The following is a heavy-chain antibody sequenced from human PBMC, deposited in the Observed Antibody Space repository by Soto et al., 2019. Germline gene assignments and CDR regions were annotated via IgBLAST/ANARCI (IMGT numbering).Heavy chain of an antibody. CDR1: GFTFSTFN. V-gene: IGHV3-48*01. D-gene: IGHD6-6*01. J-gene: IGHJ6*03. CDR3: ARDQQLVRSYYYFYYMDV. CDR2: ISSSSSTI. Sequence: PGGSLRLSCAASGFTFSTFNMNWVRQAPGKGLEWVSYISSSSSTIYYADSVKGRFTISRGNAKNSLYLQMNSLRAEDTAVYYCARDQQLVRSYYYFYYMDVWGKGTTVTVSS.